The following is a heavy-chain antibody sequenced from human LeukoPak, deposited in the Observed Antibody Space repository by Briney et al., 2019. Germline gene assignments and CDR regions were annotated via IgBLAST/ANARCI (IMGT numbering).Heavy chain of an antibody. D-gene: IGHD1-26*01. CDR3: ARSIVGATYFDY. CDR1: GGTFSSYA. Sequence: SVKVSCKASGGTFSSYAISWVRQAPGQGLEWMGGIIPIFGTANYAQKFQGRVTITADESTSTAYMELSSLRSEDTAVYCCARSIVGATYFDYWGQGTLVTVSS. J-gene: IGHJ4*02. V-gene: IGHV1-69*01. CDR2: IIPIFGTA.